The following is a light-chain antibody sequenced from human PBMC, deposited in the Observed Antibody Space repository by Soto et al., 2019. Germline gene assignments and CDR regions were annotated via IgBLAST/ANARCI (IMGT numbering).Light chain of an antibody. J-gene: IGLJ2*01. Sequence: QSVLTQPRSVSGSPGQSVTISCTGTSNDVGGYNFVSWYQQHPGKVPKLFIYDVSRRPSGVPDRFSGSKSGNTASLTISGLPAEDEDDYYCSSYAGSYTLVFGGGTKLTVL. CDR3: SSYAGSYTLV. CDR2: DVS. CDR1: SNDVGGYNF. V-gene: IGLV2-11*01.